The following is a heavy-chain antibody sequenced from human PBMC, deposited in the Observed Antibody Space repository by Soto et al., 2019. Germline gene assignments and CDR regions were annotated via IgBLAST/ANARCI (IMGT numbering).Heavy chain of an antibody. CDR2: IYYSGST. J-gene: IGHJ4*02. CDR1: GGSISSYY. CDR3: ARVASEYSSSPYYFDY. Sequence: QVQLQESGPGLVKPSETLSLTCTVSGGSISSYYWCWIRQPPGKGLEWIGYIYYSGSTNYNPSLRSRVTISVDTSKNQFSLKLSSVTAADTAVYYCARVASEYSSSPYYFDYWGQGTLVTVSS. V-gene: IGHV4-59*01. D-gene: IGHD6-6*01.